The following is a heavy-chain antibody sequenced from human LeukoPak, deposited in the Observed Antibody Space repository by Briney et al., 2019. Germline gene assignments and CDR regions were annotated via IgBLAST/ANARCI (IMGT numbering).Heavy chain of an antibody. CDR2: ISWNCGSI. CDR1: GFTFDVYA. J-gene: IGHJ6*02. D-gene: IGHD2-15*01. Sequence: GRSLRLSCAASGFTFDVYAMHWVRQARGKGLEWVSGISWNCGSIGYADSVKGRFTISRDNAKNSLYLQMNSLRAEDTALYYCAKDYTLPGKPGSGGSCYGMDVWGQGTTVTVSS. V-gene: IGHV3-9*01. CDR3: AKDYTLPGKPGSGGSCYGMDV.